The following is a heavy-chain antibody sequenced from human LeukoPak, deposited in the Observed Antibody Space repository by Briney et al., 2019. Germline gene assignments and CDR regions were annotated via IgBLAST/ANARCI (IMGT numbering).Heavy chain of an antibody. CDR2: VSTYNGNT. D-gene: IGHD2-2*01. Sequence: GASVTVSCTASGYNFISYGVSWVRQAPGQGLEWMGWVSTYNGNTNYAQNLQYRVTMTTDPATSTAYMELTNLRSGDTAVYYCARSGYCSSSSCYRESDGLDFWGQGTMVTVSS. J-gene: IGHJ3*01. V-gene: IGHV1-18*01. CDR3: ARSGYCSSSSCYRESDGLDF. CDR1: GYNFISYG.